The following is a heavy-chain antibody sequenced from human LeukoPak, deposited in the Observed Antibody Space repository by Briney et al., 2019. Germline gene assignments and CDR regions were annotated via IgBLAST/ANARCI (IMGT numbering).Heavy chain of an antibody. CDR3: ARGGYDKFYYFDY. CDR1: GGTFSSYA. Sequence: ASVKVSCKASGGTFSSYAISWVRQAPGQGLEWMRRIIPILGIANYAQKFQGRVTITADKSTSTAYMELSSLRSEDTAVYYCARGGYDKFYYFDYWGQGTLVTVSS. J-gene: IGHJ4*02. V-gene: IGHV1-69*04. D-gene: IGHD5-12*01. CDR2: IIPILGIA.